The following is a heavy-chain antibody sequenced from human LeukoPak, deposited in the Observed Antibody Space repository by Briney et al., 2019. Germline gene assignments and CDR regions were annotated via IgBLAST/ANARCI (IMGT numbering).Heavy chain of an antibody. V-gene: IGHV4-34*01. D-gene: IGHD6-13*01. CDR1: GGSFSDYY. CDR2: INHSGST. CDR3: ARKQGGQLVNTRRWFDP. J-gene: IGHJ5*02. Sequence: PSETLSLTCAVYGGSFSDYYWSWIRQSPGKGLEGIGEINHSGSTYYNPSLKSRVTISLDTSKSQFSLKLTSVTAADTAVYYCARKQGGQLVNTRRWFDPWGQGTLVTVSS.